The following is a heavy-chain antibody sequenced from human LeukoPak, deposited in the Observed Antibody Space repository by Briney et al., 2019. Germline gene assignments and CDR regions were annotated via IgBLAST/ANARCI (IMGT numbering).Heavy chain of an antibody. V-gene: IGHV4-34*01. CDR2: IDQSGTT. D-gene: IGHD3-3*01. CDR1: GGSFSGYY. Sequence: PSETLSLTCVVYGGSFSGYYWSWIRQPPGKGLEWIGEIDQSGTTNYNPSLKSRVSISVDTSKKQFSLTLTSMTAADTAVYYCARVPHYDFWYGYFDSWGQGTLVTVSS. CDR3: ARVPHYDFWYGYFDS. J-gene: IGHJ4*02.